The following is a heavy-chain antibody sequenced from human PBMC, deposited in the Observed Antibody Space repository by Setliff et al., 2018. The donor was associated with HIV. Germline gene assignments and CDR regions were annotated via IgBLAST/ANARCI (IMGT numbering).Heavy chain of an antibody. CDR3: ARDDYSSSNPNYFDY. V-gene: IGHV1-18*01. Sequence: ASVKVSCKASGYTFTSYGISWVRQAPGQGLEWMGWISAYNGHTRYAQKLQGRVTMTTDTSTSTAYMELRSLRSDDTAVYYCARDDYSSSNPNYFDYWGQGTLVTVSS. D-gene: IGHD4-4*01. J-gene: IGHJ4*02. CDR1: GYTFTSYG. CDR2: ISAYNGHT.